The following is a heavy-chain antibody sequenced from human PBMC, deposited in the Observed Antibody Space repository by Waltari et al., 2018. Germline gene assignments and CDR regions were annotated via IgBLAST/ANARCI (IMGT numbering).Heavy chain of an antibody. V-gene: IGHV3-7*01. CDR3: ARVGTMAGTGFDY. CDR2: IKQDGSEK. J-gene: IGHJ4*02. D-gene: IGHD6-19*01. Sequence: EVQLVESGVGLVQPGGSLRLSCAASGFTFSSQWMSWVRQAPGKGLEWVANIKQDGSEKYYVDSVKGRFTISRDNAKNSLYLQRNSLRAEDTAVYYCARVGTMAGTGFDYWGQGTLVTVSS. CDR1: GFTFSSQW.